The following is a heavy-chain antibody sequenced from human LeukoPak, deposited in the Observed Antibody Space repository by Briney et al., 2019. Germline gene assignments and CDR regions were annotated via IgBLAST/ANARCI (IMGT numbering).Heavy chain of an antibody. J-gene: IGHJ1*01. CDR1: EYTFTSYY. V-gene: IGHV1-46*01. Sequence: SVKVSCKASEYTFTSYYMHWVRQAPGQGLEWMGIINPSGGSTSYAQKFQGRVTMTRDTSTSTVYMELSSLRSEDTAVYYCARVARYSSGWYRERYFQHWGQGTLVTVSS. D-gene: IGHD6-19*01. CDR3: ARVARYSSGWYRERYFQH. CDR2: INPSGGST.